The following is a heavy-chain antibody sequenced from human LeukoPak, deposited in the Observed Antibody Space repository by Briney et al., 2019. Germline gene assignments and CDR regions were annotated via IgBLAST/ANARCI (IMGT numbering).Heavy chain of an antibody. CDR3: ARGTYISTRWYYFDN. V-gene: IGHV4-39*01. Sequence: PSETLSLTCTVSGGSISGSSYHWGWIGQPPGKGLEWIANMYYTGTTYYNPSLKSRVTISVDSSKNQFSLKLISVTAIDTAVYYCARGTYISTRWYYFDNWGQGALVTVSS. J-gene: IGHJ4*02. CDR2: MYYTGTT. CDR1: GGSISGSSYH. D-gene: IGHD6-13*01.